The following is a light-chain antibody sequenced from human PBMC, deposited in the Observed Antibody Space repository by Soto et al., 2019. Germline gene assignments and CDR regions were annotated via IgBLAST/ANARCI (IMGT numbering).Light chain of an antibody. CDR3: QQYFSYPLT. V-gene: IGKV1-8*01. CDR1: QCISSH. J-gene: IGKJ4*01. Sequence: AIRMTQSPSSFSASTGDRVTITCRASQCISSHLAWYQVKPGKAPRLLIYTASYLESGVPSRFSGSGSGTDVTLTIRSLQSEDFAVYYCQQYFSYPLTFGGGNKVEIK. CDR2: TAS.